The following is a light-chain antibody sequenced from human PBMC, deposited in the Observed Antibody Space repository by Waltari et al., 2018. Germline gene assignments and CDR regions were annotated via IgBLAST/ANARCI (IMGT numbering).Light chain of an antibody. J-gene: IGKJ1*01. V-gene: IGKV1-39*01. CDR1: QSIGGN. CDR2: AAS. Sequence: DIEMTQSPSSLSASVGDRVKITCRASQSIGGNLNWYQQTPGRAPKVLIYAASSVQSGVPSRFSGRGSGTDFTLTISSLQPEDFATYYCQQSYSTPWTFGQGTKVEIK. CDR3: QQSYSTPWT.